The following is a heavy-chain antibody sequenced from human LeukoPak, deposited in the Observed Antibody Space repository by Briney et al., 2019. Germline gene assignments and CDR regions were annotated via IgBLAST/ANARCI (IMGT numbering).Heavy chain of an antibody. D-gene: IGHD3-22*01. CDR1: GFTFEDYS. CDR2: VSWNSGNI. J-gene: IGHJ4*02. V-gene: IGHV3-9*01. Sequence: GGSLRLSCAASGFTFEDYSMHWVRQAPGKGLEWVSGVSWNSGNIGYADSVKGRFTISRDNAKNSLYLQMGSLRAEDTAFYYCGKASSGYYSAILHWGQGTLVTVSS. CDR3: GKASSGYYSAILH.